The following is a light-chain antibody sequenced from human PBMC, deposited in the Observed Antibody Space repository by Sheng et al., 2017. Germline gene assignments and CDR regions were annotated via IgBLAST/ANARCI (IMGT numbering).Light chain of an antibody. Sequence: DIQMTQSPSSLSASVGDRVTITCRASQGINNHLAWFQQKPGKVPKRLIYVASTLQSGVPSRFSGSGSGTEFTLTISSLQPEDFATYYCLQHNSYPLTFGGGTKVEIK. CDR1: QGINNH. J-gene: IGKJ4*01. CDR3: LQHNSYPLT. CDR2: VAS. V-gene: IGKV1-17*03.